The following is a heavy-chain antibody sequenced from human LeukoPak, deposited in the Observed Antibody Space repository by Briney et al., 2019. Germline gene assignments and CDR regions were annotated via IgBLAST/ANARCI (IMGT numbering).Heavy chain of an antibody. CDR2: IYYSGST. D-gene: IGHD3/OR15-3a*01. CDR3: ASGQGYFDY. Sequence: SETLSLTCTVSGGSISRSSYYWGWIRQPPGKGLEWIGSIYYSGSTYYNPSLKSRVTISVDTSKNQFSLKLSSVTAADTAVYYCASGQGYFDYWGQGTLVTVSS. J-gene: IGHJ4*02. V-gene: IGHV4-39*01. CDR1: GGSISRSSYY.